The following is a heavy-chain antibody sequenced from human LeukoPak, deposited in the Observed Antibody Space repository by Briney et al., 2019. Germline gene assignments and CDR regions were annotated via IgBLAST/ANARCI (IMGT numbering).Heavy chain of an antibody. CDR3: ARDLVDCSSTSCYCCYYYYGMDV. CDR2: IWYDGSNK. D-gene: IGHD2-2*01. Sequence: GGSLRLSCAASGFTFSSYGMHWVRQAPGKGLEWVAVIWYDGSNKYYADSVKGRFTISRDNSKNTLYLQMNSLRAEDTAVYYCARDLVDCSSTSCYCCYYYYGMDVWGKGTTVTVSS. V-gene: IGHV3-33*01. J-gene: IGHJ6*04. CDR1: GFTFSSYG.